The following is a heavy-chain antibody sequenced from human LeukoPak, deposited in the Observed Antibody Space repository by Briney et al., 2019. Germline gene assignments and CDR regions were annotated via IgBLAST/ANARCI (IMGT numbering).Heavy chain of an antibody. V-gene: IGHV1-18*04. CDR2: ISAYNGNT. J-gene: IGHJ4*02. CDR1: GYAFTSYG. CDR3: ARDVNPDY. Sequence: ASVKVSCKASGYAFTSYGISWVRQAPGQGLEWMGWISAYNGNTNYAQKLQGRVTMTTDTPTRTAYMELRSLRANATAVSDIARDVNPDYWGQGTLVTVSS.